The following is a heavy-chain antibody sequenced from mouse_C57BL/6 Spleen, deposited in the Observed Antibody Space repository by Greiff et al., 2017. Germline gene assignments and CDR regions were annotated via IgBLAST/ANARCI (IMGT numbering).Heavy chain of an antibody. Sequence: QVQLQQPGAELVKPGASVKLSCKASGYTFTSSWMHWVKQRPGQGLEWIGMIHPNSGSTNYNEKFKSKATLTVDKSSSTAYMQLSSLTSEDSAVYYCARGGPGSSLAYWGQGTLVTVSA. V-gene: IGHV1-64*01. CDR1: GYTFTSSW. CDR2: IHPNSGST. D-gene: IGHD1-1*01. J-gene: IGHJ3*01. CDR3: ARGGPGSSLAY.